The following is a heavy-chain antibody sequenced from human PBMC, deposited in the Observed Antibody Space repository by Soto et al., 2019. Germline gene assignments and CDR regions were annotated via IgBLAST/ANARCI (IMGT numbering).Heavy chain of an antibody. CDR1: GGSISSSSYY. D-gene: IGHD3-22*01. CDR3: ARQGRYYDSSGYYYGDAFDI. V-gene: IGHV4-39*01. J-gene: IGHJ3*02. CDR2: IYYSGST. Sequence: PSETLSLTCTVSGGSISSSSYYWGWIRQPPRKGLEWIGIIYYSGSTYYNPSLKSRVTISVDTSKNQFSLKLISVTAADTAVYYCARQGRYYDSSGYYYGDAFDIWRQGTMVT.